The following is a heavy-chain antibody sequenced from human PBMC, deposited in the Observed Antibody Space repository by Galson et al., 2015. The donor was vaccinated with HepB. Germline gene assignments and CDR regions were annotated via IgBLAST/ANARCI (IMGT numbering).Heavy chain of an antibody. CDR2: ISGSGGST. D-gene: IGHD5-18*01. CDR3: AKDSWWRIQLWLDY. CDR1: GFTFSSYA. J-gene: IGHJ4*02. Sequence: SLRLSCAASGFTFSSYAMSWVRQAPGKGLEWVSAISGSGGSTYYADSVKGRFTISRDNSKNTLYLQMNSLRAEDTAVYYCAKDSWWRIQLWLDYWGQGTLVTVSS. V-gene: IGHV3-23*01.